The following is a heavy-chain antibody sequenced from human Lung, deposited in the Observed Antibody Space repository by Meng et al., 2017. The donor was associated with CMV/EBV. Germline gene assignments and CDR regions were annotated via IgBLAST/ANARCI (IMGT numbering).Heavy chain of an antibody. CDR3: FASPIDY. D-gene: IGHD1-26*01. Sequence: GESLKISCIVSGFTFREYWMNWVRQATGKGLEWLASIKPDGGDTYYVDSVKGRFTISRDNAKNSVHLQMNSLRAEDTAVYYCFASPIDYWGQGTLVTVSS. CDR1: GFTFREYW. V-gene: IGHV3-7*01. J-gene: IGHJ4*02. CDR2: IKPDGGDT.